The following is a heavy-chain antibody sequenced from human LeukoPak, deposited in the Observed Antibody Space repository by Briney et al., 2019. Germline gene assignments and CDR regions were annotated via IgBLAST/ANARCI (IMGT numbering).Heavy chain of an antibody. V-gene: IGHV3-66*01. CDR2: IYSGGST. CDR3: AREGFGELWGAFDI. J-gene: IGHJ3*02. CDR1: GFTVSSNY. Sequence: GGSLRLSCAASGFTVSSNYMSWVRQAPGKGLEWVSVIYSGGSTYYAASVKGRFTISRDNSKNTLYLQMNSLRAEDTAVYYCAREGFGELWGAFDIWGQGTMVTVSS. D-gene: IGHD3-10*01.